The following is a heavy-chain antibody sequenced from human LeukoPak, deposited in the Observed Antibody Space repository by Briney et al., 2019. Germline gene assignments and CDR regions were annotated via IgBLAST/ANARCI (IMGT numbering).Heavy chain of an antibody. CDR2: ISSSGSTI. V-gene: IGHV3-48*03. J-gene: IGHJ4*02. Sequence: GGSLRLSCAASGFTFSSYEMNWVRQAPGKGLEWVSYISSSGSTIYYADSVKGRFTISRDNAKNSLYLQMNSLKVEDTALYYCAKGIVVPAALLDYWGQGTLVTVSS. D-gene: IGHD2-2*01. CDR3: AKGIVVPAALLDY. CDR1: GFTFSSYE.